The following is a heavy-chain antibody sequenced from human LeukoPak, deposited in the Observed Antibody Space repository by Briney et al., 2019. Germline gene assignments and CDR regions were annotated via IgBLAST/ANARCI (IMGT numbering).Heavy chain of an antibody. Sequence: ASVKLSCKASGYTFTGYYIHWVRQAPGQRLESMRWMDASRGGTNLAQEYQGMVILINDSSKTTVYMDLRSLRSDATAVYYCARQIRRTDGAYEVFDYWGQGTLVTVSS. CDR1: GYTFTGYY. CDR3: ARQIRRTDGAYEVFDY. CDR2: MDASRGGT. J-gene: IGHJ4*02. V-gene: IGHV1-2*02. D-gene: IGHD4-17*01.